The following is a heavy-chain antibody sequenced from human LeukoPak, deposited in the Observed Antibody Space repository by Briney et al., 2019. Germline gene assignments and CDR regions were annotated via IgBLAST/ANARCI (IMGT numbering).Heavy chain of an antibody. V-gene: IGHV3-23*01. D-gene: IGHD6-19*01. Sequence: GGSLRLSCAASGFTFSSYAMSWVRQAPGKGLEWVSAISGSGGSTYYADSVKGRFTISRDNSKNTLYLQINSLRAEDTAVYYYAKAQYSSGWYGPDYYYYYGMDVWGQGTTVTVSS. CDR3: AKAQYSSGWYGPDYYYYYGMDV. CDR1: GFTFSSYA. J-gene: IGHJ6*02. CDR2: ISGSGGST.